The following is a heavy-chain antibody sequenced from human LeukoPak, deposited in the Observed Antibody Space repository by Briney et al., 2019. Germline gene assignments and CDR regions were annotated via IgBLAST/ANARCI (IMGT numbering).Heavy chain of an antibody. CDR1: GFTFSSYG. CDR3: AGGIAAAGNNWFDP. V-gene: IGHV3-33*01. D-gene: IGHD6-13*01. Sequence: GRSLRLSCAASGFTFSSYGMHWVRQAPGKGLEWVAVIWYDGSNKYYADSVKGRFTISRDNSKNTLYLQMNSLRAEDTAVYYCAGGIAAAGNNWFDPWGQGTLVTISS. CDR2: IWYDGSNK. J-gene: IGHJ5*02.